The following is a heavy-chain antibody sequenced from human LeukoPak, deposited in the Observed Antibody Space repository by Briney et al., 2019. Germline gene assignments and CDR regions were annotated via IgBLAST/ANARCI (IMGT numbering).Heavy chain of an antibody. V-gene: IGHV3-48*03. J-gene: IGHJ3*02. CDR3: ARDAAGAFDI. CDR2: ISSSGHRT. CDR1: GFIFSNYE. Sequence: GGSLRLSCVVSGFIFSNYEVNWVRLAPGKGPEWVSYISSSGHRTYYADSVKGQFTISRDNAKNSLYLLTNSLRVEDTAIYYCARDAAGAFDIWGQGTMVTVSS.